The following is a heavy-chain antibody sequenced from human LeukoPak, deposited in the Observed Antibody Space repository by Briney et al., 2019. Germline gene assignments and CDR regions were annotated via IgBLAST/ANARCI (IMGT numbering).Heavy chain of an antibody. CDR1: GYTFTSYY. Sequence: ASVKVSCKASGYTFTSYYMHWVRQAPGQGLEWMGIINPSDGSTSYAQKFQGRVTMTRDTSTSTVYMELSSLRSEDTAVYYCARDYLDTAMVDYWGQGTLVTVSS. J-gene: IGHJ4*02. V-gene: IGHV1-46*01. CDR3: ARDYLDTAMVDY. D-gene: IGHD5-18*01. CDR2: INPSDGST.